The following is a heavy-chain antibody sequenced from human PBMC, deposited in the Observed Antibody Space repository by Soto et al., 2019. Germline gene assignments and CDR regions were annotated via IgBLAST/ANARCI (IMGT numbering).Heavy chain of an antibody. CDR3: ARNTDHRLVRGWLDP. D-gene: IGHD3-10*01. Sequence: QGQLHESGGGVVQPGRSLRLSCAASGLTFNTSAMHWVRQAPGKGLEWVAMISHDGSHEYYGDSVKGRFSVSRDNSHNILQRQMNRLTSEDTAVYFCARNTDHRLVRGWLDPWGQGTLVTVSS. J-gene: IGHJ5*02. CDR1: GLTFNTSA. CDR2: ISHDGSHE. V-gene: IGHV3-30-3*01.